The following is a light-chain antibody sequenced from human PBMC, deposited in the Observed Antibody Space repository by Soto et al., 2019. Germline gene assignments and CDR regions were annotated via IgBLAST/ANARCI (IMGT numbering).Light chain of an antibody. Sequence: QSVLTQPASVSGSPGQSITISCTGTSSELGGYDYVSWYQHHPGKAPKLMIYDVSNRPSGVSNRFPGSKSGNTASLTISGLQPEDEADYYCSTYTSSSTLGVFGTGTKVTVL. CDR2: DVS. J-gene: IGLJ1*01. CDR1: SSELGGYDY. CDR3: STYTSSSTLGV. V-gene: IGLV2-14*03.